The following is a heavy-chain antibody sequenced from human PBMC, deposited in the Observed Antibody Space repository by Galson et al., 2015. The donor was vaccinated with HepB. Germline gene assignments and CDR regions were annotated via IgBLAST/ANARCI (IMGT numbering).Heavy chain of an antibody. D-gene: IGHD6-13*01. CDR3: ARSGRFGIAAADHGLY. J-gene: IGHJ4*02. CDR2: INVGNGNT. Sequence: SVKVSWKASGYTFTMYAMHWVRQAPGQRPEWMGWINVGNGNTKYSQKFQGRVTITRDTSASTAYMELGSLKSEDTAVYYCARSGRFGIAAADHGLYWGQGTLVTVSS. V-gene: IGHV1-3*01. CDR1: GYTFTMYA.